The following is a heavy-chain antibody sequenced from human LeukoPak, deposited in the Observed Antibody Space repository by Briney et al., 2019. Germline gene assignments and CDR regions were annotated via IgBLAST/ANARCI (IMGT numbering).Heavy chain of an antibody. CDR1: GGSISSYY. D-gene: IGHD3-22*01. Sequence: KPSETLSLTCTVSGGSISSYYWSWIRQPAGKGLEWIGRIYTSGSTNYNPSLKSRVTMSVDTSKNQFSLKLSSVTAADTAVYYCARGWHYYDSSGYYYSGGFGFDPWGQGTLVTVSS. CDR3: ARGWHYYDSSGYYYSGGFGFDP. J-gene: IGHJ5*02. V-gene: IGHV4-4*07. CDR2: IYTSGST.